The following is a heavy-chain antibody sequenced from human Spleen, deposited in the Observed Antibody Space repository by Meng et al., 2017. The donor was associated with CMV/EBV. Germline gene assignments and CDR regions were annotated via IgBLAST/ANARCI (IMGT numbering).Heavy chain of an antibody. D-gene: IGHD6-13*01. J-gene: IGHJ4*02. CDR3: ATRSSLVRAFDY. V-gene: IGHV4-4*02. CDR1: GGFISSSNW. Sequence: AGSGGFISSSNWWSWVRQPPGKVLEWIGEIYHSGSTNYNPSLKSRVTISVDKSKNQFSLKLSSVTAADTAVYYCATRSSLVRAFDYWGQGTLVTVSS. CDR2: IYHSGST.